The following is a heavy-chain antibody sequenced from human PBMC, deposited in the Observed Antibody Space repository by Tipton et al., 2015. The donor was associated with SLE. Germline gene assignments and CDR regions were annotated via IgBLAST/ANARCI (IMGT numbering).Heavy chain of an antibody. CDR3: ARGPLYYDFWSGSDP. CDR1: GGSISSSSYY. CDR2: IYYSGST. V-gene: IGHV4-39*07. Sequence: TLSLTCPVSGGSISSSSYYWGWIRQPPGKGLEWIGSIYYSGSTYYNPSLKSRVTISVDRSGNHFSLKLTSVTAADTAVYYCARGPLYYDFWSGSDPWGPGTLVTVSS. D-gene: IGHD3-3*01. J-gene: IGHJ5*02.